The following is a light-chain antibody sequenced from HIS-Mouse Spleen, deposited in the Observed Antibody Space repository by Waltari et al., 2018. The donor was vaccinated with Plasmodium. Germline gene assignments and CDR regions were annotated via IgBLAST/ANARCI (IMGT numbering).Light chain of an antibody. CDR3: QQYGSSPYT. CDR2: GAS. Sequence: EIVLTQSPGTLSLSPGERATLSSRASQSVSSSYLAWYQQKPGQAPRLLIYGASSRATGIPDRFIGSGSGTDFTLTISRLEPEDFAVYYCQQYGSSPYTFGQGTKLEIK. V-gene: IGKV3-20*01. J-gene: IGKJ2*01. CDR1: QSVSSSY.